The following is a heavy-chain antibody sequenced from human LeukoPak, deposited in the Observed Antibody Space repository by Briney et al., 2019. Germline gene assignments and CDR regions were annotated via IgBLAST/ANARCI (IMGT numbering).Heavy chain of an antibody. J-gene: IGHJ5*02. Sequence: VGSLRLSCAASGFAFSNYAMHSVRQAPGKGLEWVAFISFDVSDKYYADSVKGRFTISRDNSKNTPYLQMNSLRAEDTAVYYCARDQPGTYTLSSTWGQGTLVTVSS. V-gene: IGHV3-30-3*01. D-gene: IGHD6-19*01. CDR3: ARDQPGTYTLSST. CDR2: ISFDVSDK. CDR1: GFAFSNYA.